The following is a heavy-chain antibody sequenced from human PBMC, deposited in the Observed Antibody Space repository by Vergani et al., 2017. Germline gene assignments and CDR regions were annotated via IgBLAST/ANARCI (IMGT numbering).Heavy chain of an antibody. D-gene: IGHD5-24*01. CDR3: ARGALEMATKNTYYYYYGMDV. V-gene: IGHV1-69*12. Sequence: QVQLVQSGAEVKKPGSSVKVSCKASGGTFSSYAISWVRQAPGQGLEWMGGIIPIFGTANYAQKFQGRVTITADESTSTAYMELSSLRSEDTAVYYCARGALEMATKNTYYYYYGMDVWGQGTTVTVSS. J-gene: IGHJ6*02. CDR2: IIPIFGTA. CDR1: GGTFSSYA.